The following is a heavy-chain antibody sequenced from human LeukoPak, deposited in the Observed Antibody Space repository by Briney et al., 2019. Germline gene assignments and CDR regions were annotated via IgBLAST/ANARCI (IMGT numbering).Heavy chain of an antibody. Sequence: PSETLSLTCTVSGGSISSYYWSWIRQPPGKGLEWIGYIYYSGSTNYNPSLKSRVTISVDTSKNQFSLKLSSVTAADTAVYYCARRIPNYYGMDVWGQGTTVTVSS. CDR1: GGSISSYY. V-gene: IGHV4-59*08. CDR2: IYYSGST. CDR3: ARRIPNYYGMDV. J-gene: IGHJ6*02.